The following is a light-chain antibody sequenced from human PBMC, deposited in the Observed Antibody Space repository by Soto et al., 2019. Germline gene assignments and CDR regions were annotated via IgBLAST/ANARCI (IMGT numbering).Light chain of an antibody. CDR1: SGYSSYA. CDR3: QTWGTGIVL. CDR2: LNSDGSH. J-gene: IGLJ2*01. V-gene: IGLV4-69*01. Sequence: QLVLTQSPSASASLGASVKLTCTLSSGYSSYAIAWHQQQPEKGPRYLMRLNSDGSHSKGDGIPDRFSGSSSGTERYLTISSLQSEDEADYYCQTWGTGIVLFGGGTKVTVL.